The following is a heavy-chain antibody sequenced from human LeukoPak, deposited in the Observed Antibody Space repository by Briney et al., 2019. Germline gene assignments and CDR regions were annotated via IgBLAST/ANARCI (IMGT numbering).Heavy chain of an antibody. CDR2: IYHSGST. CDR1: GGSISSYY. V-gene: IGHV4-59*12. J-gene: IGHJ3*02. CDR3: ARDAAVLLWFGELLSPNDAFDI. Sequence: SETLSLTCTVSGGSISSYYCSWIRQPPGKGLEWIGYIYHSGSTYYNPSLKSRVTISVDRSKNQFSLKLSSVTAADTAVYYCARDAAVLLWFGELLSPNDAFDIWGQGTMVTVSS. D-gene: IGHD3-10*01.